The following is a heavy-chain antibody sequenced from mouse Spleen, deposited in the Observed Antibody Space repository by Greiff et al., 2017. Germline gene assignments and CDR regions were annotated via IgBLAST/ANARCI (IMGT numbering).Heavy chain of an antibody. V-gene: IGHV5-15*01. J-gene: IGHJ1*01. CDR2: ISNLAYSI. Sequence: DVMLVESGGGLVKPGGSLKLSCAASGFTFSDYGMAWVRQAPGKGPEWVAFISNLAYSIYYADTVTGRFTISRENAKNTLYLEMSSLRSEDTAMYYCARPPYYSNWYFDVWGAGTTVTVSS. D-gene: IGHD2-5*01. CDR1: GFTFSDYG. CDR3: ARPPYYSNWYFDV.